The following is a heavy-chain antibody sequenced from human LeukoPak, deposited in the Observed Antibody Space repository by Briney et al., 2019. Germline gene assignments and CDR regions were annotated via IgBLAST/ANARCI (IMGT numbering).Heavy chain of an antibody. CDR2: IRYDGSNK. CDR3: ANCPIPQYYYYYYMDV. V-gene: IGHV3-30*02. J-gene: IGHJ6*03. Sequence: GGSLRLSCAASGFTFSSYGMHWVRQAPGKGLEWVAFIRYDGSNKYYADSVKGRFTISRDNSKNTLYLQMNSLRAEDTAVYYCANCPIPQYYYYYYMDVWGKGTTVTVSS. D-gene: IGHD1-14*01. CDR1: GFTFSSYG.